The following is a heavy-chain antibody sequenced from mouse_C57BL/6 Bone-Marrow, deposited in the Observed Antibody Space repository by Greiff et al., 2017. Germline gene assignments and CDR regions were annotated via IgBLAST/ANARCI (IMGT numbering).Heavy chain of an antibody. CDR1: GFTFSDYG. J-gene: IGHJ4*01. D-gene: IGHD1-1*01. V-gene: IGHV5-17*01. CDR2: ISSGSSTI. Sequence: EVKLVESGGGLVKPGGSLKLSCAASGFTFSDYGMHWVRQAPEKGLEWVAYISSGSSTIYYADTVKGRFTISRDNAKNTLFLQMTSLRSEDTAMYYCASPLYYYGSSYVPMDYWGQGTSVTVSS. CDR3: ASPLYYYGSSYVPMDY.